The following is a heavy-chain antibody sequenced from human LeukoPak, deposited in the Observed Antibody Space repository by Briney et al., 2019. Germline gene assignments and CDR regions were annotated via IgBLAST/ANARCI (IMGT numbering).Heavy chain of an antibody. J-gene: IGHJ4*02. Sequence: SETLSLTCAVYGGSFSGYYWGWIRQPPGKGLEWIGEINHSGSTNYNPSLKSRVTISVDTSKNQFSLKLSSVTAADTAVYYCARRPSRRYYYDSSGYYYFDYWGQGTLVTVSS. D-gene: IGHD3-22*01. CDR2: INHSGST. CDR3: ARRPSRRYYYDSSGYYYFDY. V-gene: IGHV4-34*01. CDR1: GGSFSGYY.